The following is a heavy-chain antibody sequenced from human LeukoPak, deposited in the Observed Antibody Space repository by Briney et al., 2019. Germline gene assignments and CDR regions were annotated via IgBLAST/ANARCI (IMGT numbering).Heavy chain of an antibody. CDR2: ISYDGSNK. V-gene: IGHV3-30-3*01. CDR3: AKDQQQLVRGAFDI. CDR1: GFTFSSYA. D-gene: IGHD6-13*01. Sequence: GGSLRLSCAASGFTFSSYAMHWVRQAPGKGLEWVAVISYDGSNKYYADSVKGRFTISRDNSKNTLYLQMNSLRAEDTAVYYCAKDQQQLVRGAFDIWGQGTMVTVSS. J-gene: IGHJ3*02.